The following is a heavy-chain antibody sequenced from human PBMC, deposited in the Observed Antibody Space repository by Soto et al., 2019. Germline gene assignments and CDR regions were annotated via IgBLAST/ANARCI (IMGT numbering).Heavy chain of an antibody. J-gene: IGHJ4*02. CDR3: ARENYYALDY. D-gene: IGHD3-10*01. V-gene: IGHV4-59*01. CDR2: INYSGST. Sequence: SETLSLTCTVSSGSISSYNWNWVRQPPGKGLEWIGFINYSGSTHYNPSLKSRVTISLDTSKNQFSLKLNSVTAADTAVYYCARENYYALDYWGQGTLVTVS. CDR1: SGSISSYN.